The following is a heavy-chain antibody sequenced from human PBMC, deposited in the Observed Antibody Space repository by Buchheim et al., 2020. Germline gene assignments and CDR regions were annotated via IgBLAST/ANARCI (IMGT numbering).Heavy chain of an antibody. V-gene: IGHV3-7*01. CDR2: IKQDGSEK. J-gene: IGHJ6*02. D-gene: IGHD3-3*01. CDR3: ASSSGGDFWSGYYRLYYGMDV. CDR1: GFTFGDYA. Sequence: EVQLVESGGGLVKPGRSLRLSCTASGFTFGDYAMSWFRQAPGKGLEWVANIKQDGSEKYYVDSVKGRFTISRDNAKNSLYLQMNSLRAEDTAVYYCASSSGGDFWSGYYRLYYGMDVWGQGTT.